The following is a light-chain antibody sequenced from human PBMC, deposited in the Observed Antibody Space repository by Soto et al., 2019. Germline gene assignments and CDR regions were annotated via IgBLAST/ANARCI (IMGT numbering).Light chain of an antibody. V-gene: IGLV2-14*01. Sequence: QSALTQPASLSGSPGQSITISCTGTSSDIGAYDYVSWFQQHPGKAPKLMISEVNNRPSGVSNRFSGSKSGNTAYLTISGLQVEDEAEYFCCSFTTTSTHVFGTGTKRTVL. CDR2: EVN. CDR3: CSFTTTSTHV. CDR1: SSDIGAYDY. J-gene: IGLJ1*01.